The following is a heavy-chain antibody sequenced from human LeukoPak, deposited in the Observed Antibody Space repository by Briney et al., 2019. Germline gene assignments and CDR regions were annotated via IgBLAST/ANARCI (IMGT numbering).Heavy chain of an antibody. D-gene: IGHD3-3*01. J-gene: IGHJ4*02. CDR2: TRYDGSNK. CDR3: AKDGRFLEWLPGDFDY. V-gene: IGHV3-30*02. CDR1: GFTFSSYG. Sequence: GGSLRLSCAASGFTFSSYGMHWVRQAPGKGLEWVAFTRYDGSNKYYADSVKGRFTISRDNSKNTLHLQMNSLRAEDTAVYYCAKDGRFLEWLPGDFDYWGQGTLVTVSS.